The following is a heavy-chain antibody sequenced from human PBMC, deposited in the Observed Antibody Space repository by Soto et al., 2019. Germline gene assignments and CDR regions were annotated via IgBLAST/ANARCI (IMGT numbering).Heavy chain of an antibody. CDR1: GGSISSGDYY. Sequence: SDTVSLTSPVSGGSISSGDYYWSWIRQPPGKGLEWIGYIYYSGRTYYNPSLKSRVTISLDTSKNQFSLKRSSVTAADTAVYYGVGYCSSTSCFTYIYYSGRYVWGQLTTVTV. J-gene: IGHJ6*02. D-gene: IGHD2-2*01. CDR3: VGYCSSTSCFTYIYYSGRYV. CDR2: IYYSGRT. V-gene: IGHV4-30-4*02.